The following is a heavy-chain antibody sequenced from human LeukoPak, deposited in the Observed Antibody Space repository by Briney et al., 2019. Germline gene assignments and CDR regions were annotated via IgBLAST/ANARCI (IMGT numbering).Heavy chain of an antibody. D-gene: IGHD6-13*01. Sequence: GESLKISCKGSGYSYTGYWIGWVRQLPGKGLEWMGIVYPGDSDTRYSPSFQGQVTISADKSISTAYLQWSSLKASDTAMYYCARPYSNFWYDAFDIWGQGTMVTVSS. CDR1: GYSYTGYW. V-gene: IGHV5-51*01. CDR3: ARPYSNFWYDAFDI. J-gene: IGHJ3*02. CDR2: VYPGDSDT.